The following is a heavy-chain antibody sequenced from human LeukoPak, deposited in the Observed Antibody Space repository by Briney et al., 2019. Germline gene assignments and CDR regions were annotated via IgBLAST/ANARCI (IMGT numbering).Heavy chain of an antibody. V-gene: IGHV1-8*01. CDR3: ARVSGDYYFDY. D-gene: IGHD4-17*01. Sequence: GRVKVSCKASGYTFTSYDINWVRQATGQGLGWMGWMNPNSGNTGYAQKFQGRVTMTRNTSISTAYMELSSLRSEDTAVYYCARVSGDYYFDYWGQGTLVTVSS. CDR2: MNPNSGNT. CDR1: GYTFTSYD. J-gene: IGHJ4*02.